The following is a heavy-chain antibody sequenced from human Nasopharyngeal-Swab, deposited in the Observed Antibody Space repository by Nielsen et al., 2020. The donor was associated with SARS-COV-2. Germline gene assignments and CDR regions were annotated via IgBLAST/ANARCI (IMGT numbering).Heavy chain of an antibody. J-gene: IGHJ3*02. V-gene: IGHV3-21*01. CDR3: ARGRLRYFDWLLEGHAFDI. Sequence: GESLKISCAASGFTFSSYSMNWVRQAPGKGLEWVSSISSSSSYIHYADSVKGRFTSSRDNAKNSLYLQMNSLRAGDTAVYYCARGRLRYFDWLLEGHAFDIWGQGTMVTVSS. CDR1: GFTFSSYS. CDR2: ISSSSSYI. D-gene: IGHD3-9*01.